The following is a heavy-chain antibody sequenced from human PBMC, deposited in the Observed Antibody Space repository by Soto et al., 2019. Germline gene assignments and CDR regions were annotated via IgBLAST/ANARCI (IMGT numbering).Heavy chain of an antibody. Sequence: QVQLVESGGGLVKPGGSLRLSCAASGFTFSDYYMSWIRQAPGKGLEWVSYISSSGSTIYYADSVKGRFTISRDNAKNSLYLQMNSLRAEDTAVYYCARDSYCSSTSCDDYYYYGMHVWGQGTTVTVSS. J-gene: IGHJ6*02. D-gene: IGHD2-2*01. CDR3: ARDSYCSSTSCDDYYYYGMHV. CDR1: GFTFSDYY. V-gene: IGHV3-11*01. CDR2: ISSSGSTI.